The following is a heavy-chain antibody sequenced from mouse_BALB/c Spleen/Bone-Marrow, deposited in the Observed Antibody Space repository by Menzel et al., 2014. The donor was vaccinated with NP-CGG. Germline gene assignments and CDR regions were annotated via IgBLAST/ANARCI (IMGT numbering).Heavy chain of an antibody. J-gene: IGHJ4*01. V-gene: IGHV5-17*02. Sequence: EVMLVESGGGIVQPGGSRKLSCAASGFTFSSFGMHWVRQAPEKGLEWVAYISSGSSTIYYADTVKGRFTISRDNPKNTLFLQMTSLRSEDTAMYYCATGTRAMDYWGQGTSVTVSS. D-gene: IGHD4-1*01. CDR3: ATGTRAMDY. CDR1: GFTFSSFG. CDR2: ISSGSSTI.